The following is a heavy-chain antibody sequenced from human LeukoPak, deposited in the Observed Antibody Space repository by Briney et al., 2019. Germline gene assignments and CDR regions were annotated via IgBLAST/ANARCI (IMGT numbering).Heavy chain of an antibody. Sequence: GGSLRLSCAASGFTFSGSAMHWVRQASGKGLEWVGRIRSKANSYATTYAASVKGRFTISRDDSKNTAYLQMNSLKTEDTAVYYCTSRFGVVITKLVVQDYWGQGTLVTVSS. CDR1: GFTFSGSA. CDR2: IRSKANSYAT. D-gene: IGHD3-3*01. CDR3: TSRFGVVITKLVVQDY. V-gene: IGHV3-73*01. J-gene: IGHJ4*02.